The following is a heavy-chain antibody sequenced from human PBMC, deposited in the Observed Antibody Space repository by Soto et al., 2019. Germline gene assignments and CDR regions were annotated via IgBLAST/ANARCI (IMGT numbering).Heavy chain of an antibody. D-gene: IGHD5-18*01. Sequence: SETLSLTCTISGGSLNITYGRWARQSPGKGLEWSGRIYARGVNKYNPSLKSRVTMSGDPSRNELSLRLTSVTVADTAVYYCANSCGYDFFYYGMDIWGRGTTVTVSS. CDR1: GGSLNITY. V-gene: IGHV4-4*07. J-gene: IGHJ6*02. CDR3: ANSCGYDFFYYGMDI. CDR2: IYARGVN.